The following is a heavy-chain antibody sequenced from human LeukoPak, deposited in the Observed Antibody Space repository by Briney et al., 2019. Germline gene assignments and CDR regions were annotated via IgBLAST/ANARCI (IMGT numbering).Heavy chain of an antibody. CDR1: GASITSCY. CDR2: LYTTGTT. V-gene: IGHV4-4*07. D-gene: IGHD1-26*01. CDR3: VRDGANWEEPNDAFDT. Sequence: SETLSLTCAVSGASITSCYWSWVRQSAGKGLEWIGRLYTTGTTNYNPSLRSRVTMSGDSSKNQLSLTLTSVTTADTAVYYCVRDGANWEEPNDAFDTWGQGTLLTVSS. J-gene: IGHJ3*02.